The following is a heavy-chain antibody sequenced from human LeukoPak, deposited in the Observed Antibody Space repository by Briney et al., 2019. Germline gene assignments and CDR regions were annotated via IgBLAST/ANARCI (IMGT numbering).Heavy chain of an antibody. V-gene: IGHV4-34*01. J-gene: IGHJ4*02. Sequence: SETLSLTCAVYGGSFSGYYWSWIRQPPGKGLEWIGEINHSGSTNYNPSLKSRVTISVDTSKNQFSLRLSSVTAADTAVYYCARGGRGYSGYDWRKEYYFDYWGQGTLVTVSS. CDR2: INHSGST. CDR3: ARGGRGYSGYDWRKEYYFDY. D-gene: IGHD5-12*01. CDR1: GGSFSGYY.